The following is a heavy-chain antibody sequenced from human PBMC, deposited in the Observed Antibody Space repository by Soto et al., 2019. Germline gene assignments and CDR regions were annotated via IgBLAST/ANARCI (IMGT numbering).Heavy chain of an antibody. V-gene: IGHV5-51*01. CDR2: IHPGESDT. CDR3: ARHEATYYNFYGMDV. CDR1: EYSFTTYF. J-gene: IGHJ6*02. Sequence: PGVSLKISCKSYEYSFTTYFIALVSQMPGKGLEWMGSIHPGESDTRYSPSFQGQVTISADRSITTAYLQWSSLKASDTAMYYCARHEATYYNFYGMDVWGQGTTVTVSS.